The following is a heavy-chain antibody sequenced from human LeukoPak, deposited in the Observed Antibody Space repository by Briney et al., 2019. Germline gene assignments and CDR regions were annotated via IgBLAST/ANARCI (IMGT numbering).Heavy chain of an antibody. J-gene: IGHJ3*02. CDR3: ARRESYYYGSGSYYRGAFDI. Sequence: SGGSLRLSCAASGFTFSSYSMNWVRQAPGKGLEWVSVIYSGGSTYYADSVKGRFTISRDNSKNTLYLQMNSLRAEDTAVYYCARRESYYYGSGSYYRGAFDIWGQGTMVTVSS. V-gene: IGHV3-66*01. CDR2: IYSGGST. CDR1: GFTFSSYS. D-gene: IGHD3-10*01.